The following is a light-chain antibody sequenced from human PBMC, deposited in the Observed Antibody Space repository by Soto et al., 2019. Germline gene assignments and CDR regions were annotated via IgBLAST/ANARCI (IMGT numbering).Light chain of an antibody. Sequence: EILITQSPATLSVSPGERATLSCRTSQSVSSYLAWYQQKPGQPPRLLIYGISARATGLPDRFSGSGSGTEFTLTISRLEPEDFELYYCQQYINWPQTFGQGTKVDIK. V-gene: IGKV3D-15*01. CDR1: QSVSSY. J-gene: IGKJ1*01. CDR2: GIS. CDR3: QQYINWPQT.